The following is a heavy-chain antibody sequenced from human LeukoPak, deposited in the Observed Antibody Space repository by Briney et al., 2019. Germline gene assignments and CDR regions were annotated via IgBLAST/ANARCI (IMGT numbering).Heavy chain of an antibody. J-gene: IGHJ4*02. V-gene: IGHV4-30-2*01. Sequence: SETLSLTCAVSGGSISSGGYSWSWIRQPPGKGLEWIGYIYHSGSTYYNPSLKRRVTISVDRSKNQFSLKLSSVTAADTAVYYCASSSGYYSVPFDYWGQGTLVTVSS. CDR3: ASSSGYYSVPFDY. D-gene: IGHD3-22*01. CDR2: IYHSGST. CDR1: GGSISSGGYS.